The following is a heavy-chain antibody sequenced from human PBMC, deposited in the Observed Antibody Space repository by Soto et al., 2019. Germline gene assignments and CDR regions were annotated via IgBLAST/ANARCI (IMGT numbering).Heavy chain of an antibody. Sequence: SETLSLTCTVSGGSITSYFWSWIRQPPGKGLEWIGYMYNSGSTNYNPSLESRVTISVDTSKKQFSLKLTSMTAADTAVYYCARTRYCISTSCYFDYWGQGTLVTVSS. V-gene: IGHV4-59*01. CDR1: GGSITSYF. CDR3: ARTRYCISTSCYFDY. CDR2: MYNSGST. D-gene: IGHD2-2*01. J-gene: IGHJ4*02.